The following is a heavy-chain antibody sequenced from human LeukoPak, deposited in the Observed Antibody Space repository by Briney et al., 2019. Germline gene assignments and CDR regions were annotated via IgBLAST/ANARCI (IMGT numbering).Heavy chain of an antibody. CDR1: GYTFANYY. CDR3: ARLRSRTDAFDI. J-gene: IGHJ3*02. Sequence: ASVKVSCKASGYTFANYYIHWVRQAPGQGLECMGIINPSGGSTSYAQKFQGRVTMTRDMSTSTVYMELSSLRSEDTAVYYCARLRSRTDAFDIWGQGTMVTVSS. CDR2: INPSGGST. V-gene: IGHV1-46*01.